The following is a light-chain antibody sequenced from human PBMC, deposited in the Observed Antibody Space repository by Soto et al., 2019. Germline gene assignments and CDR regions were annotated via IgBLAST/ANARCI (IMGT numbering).Light chain of an antibody. Sequence: QSVLAQPASVSGSPGQSITISCTGTSSDVGAYNYVSWYHQHHPGKAPELIIYDVTDRPSGVSTRFSGFKSGNTASLTISGLQAEDEGDYYCSSYTTIKTVIFGGGTKLTVL. J-gene: IGLJ2*01. V-gene: IGLV2-14*01. CDR3: SSYTTIKTVI. CDR1: SSDVGAYNY. CDR2: DVT.